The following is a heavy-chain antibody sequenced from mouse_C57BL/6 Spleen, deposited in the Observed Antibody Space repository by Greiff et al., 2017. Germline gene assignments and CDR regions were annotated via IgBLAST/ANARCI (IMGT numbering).Heavy chain of an antibody. J-gene: IGHJ3*01. D-gene: IGHD2-2*01. CDR3: ARRGSTMVTTRGAWFAY. CDR2: INPNNGGT. Sequence: EVQLQQSGPELVKPGASVKMSCKASGYTFTDYNMHWVKQSHGKSLEWIGYINPNNGGTSYNQKFKGKATLTVNKSSSTAYMELRSLTSEDSAVYYCARRGSTMVTTRGAWFAYWGQGTLVTVSA. CDR1: GYTFTDYN. V-gene: IGHV1-22*01.